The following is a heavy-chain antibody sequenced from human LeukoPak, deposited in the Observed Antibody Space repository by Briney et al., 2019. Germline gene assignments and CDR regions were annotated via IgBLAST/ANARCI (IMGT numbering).Heavy chain of an antibody. Sequence: PGGSLRLFCAPSRFTFSSYGMSWVRQAPGKGLEWVSAISGSGGSTYYADSVKGRFTISRDNSKNTLYLQMNSLRAEDTAVYYCVVLGGSYYFPYYYYYMDVWGKGTTVTISS. D-gene: IGHD1-26*01. CDR1: RFTFSSYG. CDR2: ISGSGGST. CDR3: VVLGGSYYFPYYYYYMDV. J-gene: IGHJ6*03. V-gene: IGHV3-23*01.